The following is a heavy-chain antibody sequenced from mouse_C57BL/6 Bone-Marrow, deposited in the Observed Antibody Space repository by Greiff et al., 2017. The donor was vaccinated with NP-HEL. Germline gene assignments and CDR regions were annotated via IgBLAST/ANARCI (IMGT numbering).Heavy chain of an antibody. Sequence: EVKLVESGEGLVKPGGSLKLSCAASGFTFSSYAMSWVRQTPEKRLEWVGYISSGGGYIYYADTVKGRFTISRDNARNTLYLQISSLKSEDTAMYYCTRGYYGSYAMDYWGQGTSVTVSS. CDR2: ISSGGGYI. CDR1: GFTFSSYA. J-gene: IGHJ4*01. D-gene: IGHD1-1*01. V-gene: IGHV5-9-1*02. CDR3: TRGYYGSYAMDY.